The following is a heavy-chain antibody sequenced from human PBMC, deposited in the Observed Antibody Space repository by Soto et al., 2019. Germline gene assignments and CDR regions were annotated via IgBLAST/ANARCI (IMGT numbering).Heavy chain of an antibody. V-gene: IGHV4-4*07. CDR3: ARGQWLVPFDY. D-gene: IGHD6-19*01. CDR2: IYTSGST. Sequence: TPSLTCTVSGGSISSYYGSWIRQPAGKGLEWIGRIYTSGSTNYNPSLKSRVTMSVDTSKNQFSLKLSSVTAADTAVYYCARGQWLVPFDYWGQGTLVTVSS. CDR1: GGSISSYY. J-gene: IGHJ4*02.